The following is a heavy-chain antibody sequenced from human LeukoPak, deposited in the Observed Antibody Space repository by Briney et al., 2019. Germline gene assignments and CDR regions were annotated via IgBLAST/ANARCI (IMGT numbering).Heavy chain of an antibody. CDR2: INHSGST. D-gene: IGHD3-3*01. CDR3: ARHHDFWSGYYTGLYYFDY. CDR1: GGSFSGYY. Sequence: SETLSLTCAVYGGSFSGYYWSWIRQPPGKGLEWIGEINHSGSTNYNPSLKSRVTISVDTSKNQFSLKLSSVTAADTAVYYCARHHDFWSGYYTGLYYFDYWGQGTLVTVSS. V-gene: IGHV4-34*01. J-gene: IGHJ4*02.